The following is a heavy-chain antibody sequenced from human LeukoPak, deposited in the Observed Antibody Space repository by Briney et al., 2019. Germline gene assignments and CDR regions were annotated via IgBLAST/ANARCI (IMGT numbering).Heavy chain of an antibody. J-gene: IGHJ2*01. CDR1: GGSISSYY. D-gene: IGHD1-26*01. Sequence: PSETLSLTCTVSGGSISSYYWSWIRQPPGKGLGWIGYIYYSGSTNYNPSLMSRVTISVDTSKNQFSLKLSSVTAADTAVYYCAKGGSYWYFDLWGRGTLVTVSS. CDR3: AKGGSYWYFDL. V-gene: IGHV4-59*01. CDR2: IYYSGST.